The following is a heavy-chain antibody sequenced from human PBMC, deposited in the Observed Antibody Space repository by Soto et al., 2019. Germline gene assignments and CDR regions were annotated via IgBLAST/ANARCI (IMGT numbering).Heavy chain of an antibody. Sequence: QVHLQESGPGLVKPSETLSLTCTVSGGAISTYYWTWIRQPAGKGLEWIGRIYSSGSTKYNPSLQSRVTMSLGTSDNELALRLTSVTAADTAVYYCARGQRFAGWFDPWGEGTLGTVSS. CDR3: ARGQRFAGWFDP. CDR2: IYSSGST. J-gene: IGHJ5*02. CDR1: GGAISTYY. D-gene: IGHD3-3*01. V-gene: IGHV4-4*07.